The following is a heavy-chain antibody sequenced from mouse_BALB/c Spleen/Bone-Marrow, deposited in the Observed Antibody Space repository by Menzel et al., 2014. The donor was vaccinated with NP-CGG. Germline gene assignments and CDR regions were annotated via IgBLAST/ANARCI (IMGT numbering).Heavy chain of an antibody. CDR1: GLSLSRYN. Sequence: VKLVESGPGLVAPSQNLSIACTVSGLSLSRYNIHWIRQPPGKGLEWLGMIWGGGGTDHNSALKSRLRISKDNSKSQIFLKINSLQIDDTAMYYCARKDGGYYVMDYWGQGTSVTVSS. V-gene: IGHV2-6-4*01. J-gene: IGHJ4*01. CDR2: IWGGGGT. D-gene: IGHD2-3*01. CDR3: ARKDGGYYVMDY.